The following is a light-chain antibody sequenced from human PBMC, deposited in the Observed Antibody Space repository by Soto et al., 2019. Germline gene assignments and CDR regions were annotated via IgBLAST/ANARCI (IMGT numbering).Light chain of an antibody. Sequence: QSVLTQPASVSASPGQSITISCTGTSSDVGDYNYVSWYQQHPGKAPELMIYEVSNRPSGVSNRFSGSKSGNTASLTISGLQTEDEADYYCCSYAGSSNLVAFGGGTKLTVL. J-gene: IGLJ2*01. V-gene: IGLV2-14*01. CDR3: CSYAGSSNLVA. CDR1: SSDVGDYNY. CDR2: EVS.